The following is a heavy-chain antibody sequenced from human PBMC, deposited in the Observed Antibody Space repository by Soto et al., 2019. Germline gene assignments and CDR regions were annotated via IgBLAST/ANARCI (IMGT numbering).Heavy chain of an antibody. CDR1: GFTFSSYS. D-gene: IGHD2-2*01. CDR2: ISSSSSYI. CDR3: ARDLGYCSSTSCPHWFDP. J-gene: IGHJ5*02. V-gene: IGHV3-21*01. Sequence: EVQLVESGGGLVKPGGSLRLSCAASGFTFSSYSMNWVRQAPGKGLEWVSPISSSSSYIYYADSVKGRFTISRDNAKNSLYLQMNSLRAEDTAVYYCARDLGYCSSTSCPHWFDPWGQGTLVTVSS.